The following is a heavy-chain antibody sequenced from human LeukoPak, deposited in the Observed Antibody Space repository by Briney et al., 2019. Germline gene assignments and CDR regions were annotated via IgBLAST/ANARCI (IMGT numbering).Heavy chain of an antibody. Sequence: SVKVSCKASGGTFSSYAICWVRQAPGQGLEWMGGIIPIFGTANYAQKFQGRVTITADESTSTAYMELSSLRSEDTAVYYCARGGRYNWNYYDAFDIWGQGTMVTVSS. D-gene: IGHD1-7*01. CDR1: GGTFSSYA. CDR2: IIPIFGTA. V-gene: IGHV1-69*13. CDR3: ARGGRYNWNYYDAFDI. J-gene: IGHJ3*02.